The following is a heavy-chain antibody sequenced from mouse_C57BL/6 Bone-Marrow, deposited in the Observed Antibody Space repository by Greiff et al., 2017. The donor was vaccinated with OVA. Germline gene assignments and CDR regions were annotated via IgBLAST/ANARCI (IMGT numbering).Heavy chain of an antibody. CDR1: GYTFTSYW. D-gene: IGHD1-1*01. CDR2: IYPGSGST. J-gene: IGHJ2*01. V-gene: IGHV1-55*01. Sequence: VQLQQSGAELVKPGASVKMSCKASGYTFTSYWITWVKQRPGQGLEWIGDIYPGSGSTNYNEKFKSKATLTVDTSSSTAYMQLSSLTSEDSAVYYCARWFITTVVDYWSQGTTLTVSS. CDR3: ARWFITTVVDY.